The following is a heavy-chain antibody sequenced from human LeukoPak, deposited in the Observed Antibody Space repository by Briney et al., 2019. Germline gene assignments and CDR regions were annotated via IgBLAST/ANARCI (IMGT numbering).Heavy chain of an antibody. CDR3: ARALPSPLYSGSYADAFDI. CDR1: GFTFSSYS. D-gene: IGHD1-26*01. V-gene: IGHV3-21*01. Sequence: GGTLRLSRASCGFTFSSYSMNWVSQAPGKGLVGVTYISSSSSYIYYADSVKGRFTISRDHATNSLYLQMNSLRAEDTAVYYCARALPSPLYSGSYADAFDIWGQGTMVTVSS. CDR2: ISSSSSYI. J-gene: IGHJ3*02.